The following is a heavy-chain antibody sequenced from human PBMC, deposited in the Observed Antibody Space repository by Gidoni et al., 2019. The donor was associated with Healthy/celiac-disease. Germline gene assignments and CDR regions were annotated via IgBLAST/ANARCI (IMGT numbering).Heavy chain of an antibody. J-gene: IGHJ4*02. D-gene: IGHD3-9*01. CDR1: GGSFGGYY. V-gene: IGHV4-34*01. CDR3: ASSSVFLYFGY. CDR2: INHSGST. Sequence: QVQLQQWGEGLLTPSETLSLTCAVNGGSFGGYYWGLIRQPPVKGLEWIREINHSGSTNYTPSLKSRVTISVDTSKNQFSLKLSSLSAADTAVYYCASSSVFLYFGYWGQGTLVTVSS.